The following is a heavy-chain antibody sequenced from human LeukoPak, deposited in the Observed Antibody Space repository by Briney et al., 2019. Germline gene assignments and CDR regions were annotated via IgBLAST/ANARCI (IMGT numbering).Heavy chain of an antibody. D-gene: IGHD1/OR15-1a*01. CDR2: ISYDGSNK. V-gene: IGHV3-30-3*01. J-gene: IGHJ4*02. CDR3: ARGKRWEQPLDN. CDR1: GFTFSIYT. Sequence: GGSLRLSCAASGFTFSIYTMNWVRQAPGKGLEWVAVISYDGSNKYYADSVKGRFTISRDNSKNTLFLQMNSLRAEDTAVYYCARGKRWEQPLDNWGQGTLVTVSS.